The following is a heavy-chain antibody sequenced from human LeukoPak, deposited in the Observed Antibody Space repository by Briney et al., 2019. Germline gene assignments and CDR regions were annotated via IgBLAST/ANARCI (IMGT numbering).Heavy chain of an antibody. CDR2: INHSGST. CDR3: ARGKDYKGYCSGGSCYSGRYYYYYMDV. V-gene: IGHV4-34*01. Sequence: PSETLSLTCAVYGGSFSGYYWSWIRQPPGKGLEWIGEINHSGSTNYNPSLKSRVTISVDTSKNQFSLKLSSVTAADTAVYYCARGKDYKGYCSGGSCYSGRYYYYYMDVWGKGTTVTVSS. CDR1: GGSFSGYY. D-gene: IGHD2-15*01. J-gene: IGHJ6*03.